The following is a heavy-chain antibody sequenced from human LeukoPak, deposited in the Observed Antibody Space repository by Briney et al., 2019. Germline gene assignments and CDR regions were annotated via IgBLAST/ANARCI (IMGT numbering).Heavy chain of an antibody. CDR3: ARAFVRGVSSYYFYMDV. D-gene: IGHD3-10*01. CDR1: GGSINTY. V-gene: IGHV4-59*01. CDR2: IYYSGST. Sequence: SSETLSLTCTVSGGSINTYWGWIRQPPGRGLEWIGHIYYSGSTKYSPSLKSRVTMPVDTSKNQFSLTLSSVTAADTAVYYCARAFVRGVSSYYFYMDVWGKGATVTISS. J-gene: IGHJ6*03.